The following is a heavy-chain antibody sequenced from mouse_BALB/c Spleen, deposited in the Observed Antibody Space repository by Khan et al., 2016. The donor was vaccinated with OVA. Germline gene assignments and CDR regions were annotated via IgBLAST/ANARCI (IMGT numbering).Heavy chain of an antibody. J-gene: IGHJ4*01. D-gene: IGHD1-1*02. CDR2: IDPANGNT. CDR3: ARRGWSDTMDY. CDR1: GFNIEDTY. Sequence: VQLQQSGAELVKPGASVKLSCTASGFNIEDTYIHWVMQRPEQGLEWIGRIDPANGNTKYDPKFQGKATITADTSSNTAYLQLSSLTSEDTAVYYCARRGWSDTMDYWGQGTSVTVSS. V-gene: IGHV14-3*02.